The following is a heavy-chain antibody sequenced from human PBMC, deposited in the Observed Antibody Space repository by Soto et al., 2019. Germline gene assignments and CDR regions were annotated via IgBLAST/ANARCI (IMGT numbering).Heavy chain of an antibody. Sequence: SETLSLTCAVSGGSISSSNWWSWVRQPPGKGLEWIGDIYHSGSTNYNPSLKSRVTISVDTSKNQFSLKLSSVTAADTAVYYCARALFDSSGYYYVGYWGQGTLVTVSS. J-gene: IGHJ4*02. CDR1: GGSISSSNW. CDR2: IYHSGST. CDR3: ARALFDSSGYYYVGY. V-gene: IGHV4-4*02. D-gene: IGHD3-22*01.